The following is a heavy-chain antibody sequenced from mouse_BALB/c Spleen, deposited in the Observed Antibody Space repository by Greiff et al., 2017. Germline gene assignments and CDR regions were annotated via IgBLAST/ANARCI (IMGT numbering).Heavy chain of an antibody. CDR1: GFTFSSFG. Sequence: EVKLMESGGGLVQPGGSRKLSCAASGFTFSSFGMHWVRQAPEKGLEWVAYISSGSSTIYYADTVKGRFTISRDNPKNTLFLQMTSLRSEDTAMYYCARNYGSRGAWFAYWGQGTLVTVSA. CDR2: ISSGSSTI. J-gene: IGHJ3*01. CDR3: ARNYGSRGAWFAY. D-gene: IGHD1-1*01. V-gene: IGHV5-17*02.